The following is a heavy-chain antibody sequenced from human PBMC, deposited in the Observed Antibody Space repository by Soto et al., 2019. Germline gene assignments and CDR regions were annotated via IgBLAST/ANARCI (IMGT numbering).Heavy chain of an antibody. CDR2: TYYRSRWYN. D-gene: IGHD6-13*01. V-gene: IGHV6-1*01. Sequence: SQTLSLTCVISGDSVSSNSAAWNWIRQSPSRGLEWLGRTYYRSRWYNDYAVSVRSRITVNPDTSKNQFSLHLSSVIPEDAAVYYCARDHSSSWYSYFDYWGQGTLVTVSS. J-gene: IGHJ4*02. CDR3: ARDHSSSWYSYFDY. CDR1: GDSVSSNSAA.